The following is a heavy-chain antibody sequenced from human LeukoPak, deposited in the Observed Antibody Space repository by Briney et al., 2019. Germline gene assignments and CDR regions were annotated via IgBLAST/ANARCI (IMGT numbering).Heavy chain of an antibody. CDR3: ARDSAYAFDI. CDR1: GYTFTGYY. CDR2: INPNSGGT. Sequence: ASVKVSCKASGYTFTGYYMHWVRQAPGQGLERMGWINPNSGGTNYAQKFQGWVTMTRDTSISTAYMELSRLRSDDTAVYYYARDSAYAFDIWGQGTMVTVSS. V-gene: IGHV1-2*04. J-gene: IGHJ3*02.